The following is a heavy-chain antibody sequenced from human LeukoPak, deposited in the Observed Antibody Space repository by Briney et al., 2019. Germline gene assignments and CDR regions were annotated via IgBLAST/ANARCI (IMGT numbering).Heavy chain of an antibody. CDR1: GFTFSSYS. D-gene: IGHD6-13*01. V-gene: IGHV3-21*01. J-gene: IGHJ4*02. CDR3: ARDSRYYYIDY. Sequence: PGGSLRLSCAASGFTFSSYSMNWVRQAPGERLEWVSSISSSSAYIYYADSVKGRFTISRDDAKNSLFLQMNSLRAEDTAVYYCARDSRYYYIDYWGQGTLVTVSS. CDR2: ISSSSAYI.